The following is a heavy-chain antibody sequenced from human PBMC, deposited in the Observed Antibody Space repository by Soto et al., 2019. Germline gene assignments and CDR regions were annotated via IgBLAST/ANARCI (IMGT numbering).Heavy chain of an antibody. CDR2: ISAYNGNT. V-gene: IGHV1-18*01. CDR3: AREWFGELLSILDP. J-gene: IGHJ5*02. D-gene: IGHD3-10*01. Sequence: GASVKVSCKASGYTFTSYGISWVRQAPGQGLEWMGWISAYNGNTNYAQKLQGRVTMTTDTSTSTAYMELRSLRSDDTAVYYCAREWFGELLSILDPWGQGTLVTVSS. CDR1: GYTFTSYG.